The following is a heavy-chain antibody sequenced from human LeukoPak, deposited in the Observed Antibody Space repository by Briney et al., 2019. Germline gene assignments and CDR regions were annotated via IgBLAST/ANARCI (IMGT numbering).Heavy chain of an antibody. CDR2: ISDSGGST. D-gene: IGHD3-9*01. J-gene: IGHJ4*02. V-gene: IGHV3-23*01. Sequence: GGTLRLSCAASGFTFSNYAMSWVRQAPGKGLEWVSSISDSGGSTFYADSVKGRFTISRDNSKNILYLQMNSLRADDTAVYYCAKVSESNYDILTGYYTPYYFDYWGQGTLVTVSS. CDR1: GFTFSNYA. CDR3: AKVSESNYDILTGYYTPYYFDY.